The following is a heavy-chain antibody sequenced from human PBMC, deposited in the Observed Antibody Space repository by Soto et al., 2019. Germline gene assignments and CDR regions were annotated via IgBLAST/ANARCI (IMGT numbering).Heavy chain of an antibody. CDR3: ARMNTQYDSSGDDAFDI. V-gene: IGHV4-30-4*01. CDR1: GGSISSGDYY. CDR2: IYYSGST. D-gene: IGHD3-22*01. J-gene: IGHJ3*02. Sequence: SETLSLTCTVSGGSISSGDYYWSWIRQPPGKGLEWIGYIYYSGSTYYNPPLKSRVTISVDTSKNQFSLKLSSVTAADTAVYYCARMNTQYDSSGDDAFDIWGQGTMVTVSS.